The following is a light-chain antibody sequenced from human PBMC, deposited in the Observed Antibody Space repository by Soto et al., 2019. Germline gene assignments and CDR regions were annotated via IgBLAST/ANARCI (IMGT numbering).Light chain of an antibody. V-gene: IGKV3-20*01. CDR3: QQYGSSVLT. Sequence: EIVLTQSPATLSLSPVERATLSCRASQSISSYLAWYQHKPGQAPRLLIYDASSRATGIPDRFSGSGSGTDFTLTISRLEPEDFAVYYCQQYGSSVLTFGGGTKVDI. J-gene: IGKJ4*01. CDR1: QSISSY. CDR2: DAS.